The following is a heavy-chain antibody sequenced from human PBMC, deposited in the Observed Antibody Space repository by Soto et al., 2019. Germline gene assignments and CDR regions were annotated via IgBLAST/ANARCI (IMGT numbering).Heavy chain of an antibody. CDR2: VSGSGGST. V-gene: IGHV3-23*01. CDR3: LIAYCGGDCSA. CDR1: GFTFSSYA. J-gene: IGHJ5*02. D-gene: IGHD2-21*02. Sequence: GGSLRLSCAASGFTFSSYAMSWVRQAPGKGLEWVSGVSGSGGSTYCVDSVKGRFTVSRDNAKSTLYLQVNSLRADDTAVYYCLIAYCGGDCSAWGQGT.